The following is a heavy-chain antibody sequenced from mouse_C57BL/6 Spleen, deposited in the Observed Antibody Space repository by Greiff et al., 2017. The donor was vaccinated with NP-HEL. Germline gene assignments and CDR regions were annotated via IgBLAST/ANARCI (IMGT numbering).Heavy chain of an antibody. CDR1: GYTFTDYY. CDR2: INPNNGGT. CDR3: ARGGWDYDEGFDY. D-gene: IGHD2-4*01. Sequence: QLKQSGPELVKPGASVKISCKASGYTFTDYYMNWVKQSHGKSLEWIGDINPNNGGTSYNQKFKGKATLTVDKSSSTAYMELRSLTSEDSAVYYCARGGWDYDEGFDYWGQGTTLTVSS. J-gene: IGHJ2*01. V-gene: IGHV1-26*01.